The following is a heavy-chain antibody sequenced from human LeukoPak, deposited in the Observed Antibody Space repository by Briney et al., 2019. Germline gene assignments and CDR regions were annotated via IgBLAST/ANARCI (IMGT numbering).Heavy chain of an antibody. CDR1: GFTFSTYG. CDR2: IRYDERNK. CDR3: AKDLCGSVSAFDY. J-gene: IGHJ4*02. D-gene: IGHD3-10*01. Sequence: GGSLTLSRAASGFTFSTYGMHWVRPAPGKGMEWVAFIRYDERNKHYPDSVKARFNISRDNSKTTLYLQLNSLRAQHTAVYYCAKDLCGSVSAFDYWGQGTLVTVSS. V-gene: IGHV3-30*02.